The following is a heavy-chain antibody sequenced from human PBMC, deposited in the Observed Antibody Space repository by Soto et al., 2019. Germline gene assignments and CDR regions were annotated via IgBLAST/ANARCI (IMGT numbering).Heavy chain of an antibody. Sequence: PGESLKISCQASEFSFTNFWIGWVRQMPGKGLEWMGIIYPGDSDTRYSPSFQGQVTISADKSVSTAYLQWSNLKASDTAMYYCARGSMAYYFDYWGQGTLVTVSS. J-gene: IGHJ4*02. D-gene: IGHD2-8*01. V-gene: IGHV5-51*01. CDR1: EFSFTNFW. CDR2: IYPGDSDT. CDR3: ARGSMAYYFDY.